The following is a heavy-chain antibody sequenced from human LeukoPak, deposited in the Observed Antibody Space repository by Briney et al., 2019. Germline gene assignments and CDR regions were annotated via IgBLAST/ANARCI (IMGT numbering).Heavy chain of an antibody. Sequence: VASVKVSCKASGYTFTRYYMHWVRQAPGQGLEWMGIINPSGGSTSYAQKFQGRVTMTRDTSTSTVYMELSSLRSEDTAVYYCARGNYFAPGSWGVWFDPWGQGTLVTVSS. D-gene: IGHD3-10*01. CDR3: ARGNYFAPGSWGVWFDP. V-gene: IGHV1-46*01. CDR1: GYTFTRYY. J-gene: IGHJ5*02. CDR2: INPSGGST.